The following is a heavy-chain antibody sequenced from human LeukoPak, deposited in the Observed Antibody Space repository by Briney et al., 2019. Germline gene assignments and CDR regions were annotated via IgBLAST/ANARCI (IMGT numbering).Heavy chain of an antibody. CDR3: ARVSVAGDAFDI. J-gene: IGHJ3*02. CDR2: IYSGGST. D-gene: IGHD6-19*01. V-gene: IGHV3-66*01. Sequence: GGALRLSRAASGFTVSSNYMSWGRQAPGKGLEWVSVIYSGGSTYYADSVKGRFTISRDNSKNTLYLQMNSLRAEDTAVYYCARVSVAGDAFDIWGQGTMVTVSS. CDR1: GFTVSSNY.